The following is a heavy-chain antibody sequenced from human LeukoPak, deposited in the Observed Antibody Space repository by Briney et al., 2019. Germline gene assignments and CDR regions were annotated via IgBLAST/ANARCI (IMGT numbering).Heavy chain of an antibody. V-gene: IGHV4-38-2*01. Sequence: PSEALSLTCGLSVYSLGSAYAWAWIRRLPGKGREWTGSMSYDGITQYKQSLQSRDTISGETSKSKFSMNLRSLSAANTAVSLCARASIAGVGNETLSYWFDSWGQGTLVTVSS. D-gene: IGHD6-6*01. J-gene: IGHJ5*01. CDR1: VYSLGSAYA. CDR3: ARASIAGVGNETLSYWFDS. CDR2: MSYDGIT.